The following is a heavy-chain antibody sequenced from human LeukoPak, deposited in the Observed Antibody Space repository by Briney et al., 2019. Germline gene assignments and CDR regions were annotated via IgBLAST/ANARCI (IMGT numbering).Heavy chain of an antibody. CDR2: INHSGST. J-gene: IGHJ3*02. CDR3: ASTDRIKDAFDI. CDR1: GGSFSGYY. Sequence: PSETLSLTCAVYGGSFSGYYWSWIRQPPGKGLEWIGEINHSGSTNYNPSLKSRVTISVDTSKNQFSLKLSSVTAADTAVYYCASTDRIKDAFDIWGQGTMVTVSS. V-gene: IGHV4-34*01. D-gene: IGHD1-14*01.